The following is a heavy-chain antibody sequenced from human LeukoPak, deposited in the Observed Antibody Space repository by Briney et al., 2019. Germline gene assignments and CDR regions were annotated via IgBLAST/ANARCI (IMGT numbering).Heavy chain of an antibody. CDR3: ERLEPPRLPPDY. Sequence: GGSLRLSCAASGFTFSSYWMHWVRQAPGKGLVWVSRINSDGSSTSYADSVKGRFTISRDNAKNTLYLQMNSLRAEDTAVYYCERLEPPRLPPDYGGQGTLVTVSS. D-gene: IGHD5-18*01. V-gene: IGHV3-74*01. J-gene: IGHJ4*02. CDR1: GFTFSSYW. CDR2: INSDGSST.